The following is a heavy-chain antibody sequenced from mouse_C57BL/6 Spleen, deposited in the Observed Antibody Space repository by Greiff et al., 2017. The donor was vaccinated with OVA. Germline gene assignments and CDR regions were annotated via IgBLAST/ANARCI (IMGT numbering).Heavy chain of an antibody. J-gene: IGHJ4*01. CDR2: IYPGDGDT. D-gene: IGHD1-1*01. CDR3: ARRDYYGSHAMDY. V-gene: IGHV1-82*01. CDR1: GYAFSSSW. Sequence: QVQLQQSGPELVKPGASVKISCKASGYAFSSSWMNWVKQRPGKGLEWIGRIYPGDGDTNYNGKFKGKATLTADKSSSTAYMQLSSLTSEDSAVYFCARRDYYGSHAMDYWGQGTSVTVSS.